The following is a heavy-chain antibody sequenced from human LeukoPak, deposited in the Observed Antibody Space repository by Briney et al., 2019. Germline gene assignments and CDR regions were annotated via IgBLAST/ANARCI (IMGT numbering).Heavy chain of an antibody. V-gene: IGHV1-18*01. CDR3: ARALPPRVEMATIHDSPTNDY. CDR2: ISAYNGNT. J-gene: IGHJ4*02. CDR1: GYTFTSYG. D-gene: IGHD5-24*01. Sequence: ASVKVSCKASGYTFTSYGISWVRQAPGRGLEWMGWISAYNGNTNYAQKLQGRVTMTTDTSTSTAYMELRSLRSDDTAVYYCARALPPRVEMATIHDSPTNDYWGQGTLVTVSS.